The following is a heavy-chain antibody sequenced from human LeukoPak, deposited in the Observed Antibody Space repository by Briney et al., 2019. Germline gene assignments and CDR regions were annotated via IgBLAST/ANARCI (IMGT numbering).Heavy chain of an antibody. Sequence: SETLSLTCTVSGGSISSYYWSWIRQPPGKGLEWIGYIYYSGSTNYNPSLKGRVTISVDTSKNQFSLKLSSVTAADTAVYYCARGDDESDLSYFDYWGQGTLVTVSS. CDR3: ARGDDESDLSYFDY. CDR1: GGSISSYY. CDR2: IYYSGST. J-gene: IGHJ4*02. D-gene: IGHD2/OR15-2a*01. V-gene: IGHV4-59*01.